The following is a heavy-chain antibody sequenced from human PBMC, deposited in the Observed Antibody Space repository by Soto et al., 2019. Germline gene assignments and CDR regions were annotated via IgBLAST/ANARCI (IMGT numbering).Heavy chain of an antibody. D-gene: IGHD3-3*01. CDR3: ARDPRTNFDFRRGYSAPDFFPX. V-gene: IGHV3-30*03. Sequence: GGSLRLSCGVSGFNFKNHGMHWLRQAPGKGLEWVSFIAFDGSEKFYSDSVEGRFSISRDDSKDTLHLQMTGLTREDTAMYFCARDPRTNFDFRRGYSAPDFFPXWGQGASVTVSX. J-gene: IGHJ4*02. CDR1: GFNFKNHG. CDR2: IAFDGSEK.